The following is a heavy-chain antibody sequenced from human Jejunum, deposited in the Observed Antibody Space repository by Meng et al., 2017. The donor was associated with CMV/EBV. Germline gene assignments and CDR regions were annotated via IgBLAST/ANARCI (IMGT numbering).Heavy chain of an antibody. V-gene: IGHV4-34*10. Sequence: QVQLQEAGPGLVEPSETLSLSCGVSGGSFSNYYWSWIRQSPGKGLEWIGEIHPSGSTYYNPSLNSRVTMSVDTSKNQFSLNLRSVTAADTAVYYCSRGADAYKSGRSWGQGTLVTVSS. CDR1: GGSFSNYY. D-gene: IGHD5-24*01. CDR3: SRGADAYKSGRS. J-gene: IGHJ5*02. CDR2: IHPSGST.